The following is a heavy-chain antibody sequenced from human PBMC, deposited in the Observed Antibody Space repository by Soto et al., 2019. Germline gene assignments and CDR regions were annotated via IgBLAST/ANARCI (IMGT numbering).Heavy chain of an antibody. J-gene: IGHJ4*02. Sequence: ASVKVSCKASGYTFTSYDINWVRQATGQGLEWMGWMNPNSGNTGYAQKFQGRVTMTRNTSISTAYMELSSLRSEDTAVYYCARGNRGCSSTSCRGSSKYFDYWGQGTLVTVSS. CDR3: ARGNRGCSSTSCRGSSKYFDY. CDR1: GYTFTSYD. CDR2: MNPNSGNT. D-gene: IGHD2-2*01. V-gene: IGHV1-8*01.